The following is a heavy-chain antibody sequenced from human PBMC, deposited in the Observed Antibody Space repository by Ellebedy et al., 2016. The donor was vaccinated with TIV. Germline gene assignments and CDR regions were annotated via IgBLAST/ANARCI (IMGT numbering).Heavy chain of an antibody. CDR1: GFTFSSHA. D-gene: IGHD6-13*01. V-gene: IGHV3-23*01. Sequence: GGSLRLSXAASGFTFSSHAMNWVRQAPGKGLEWVSGISGSGGSTYYADSVKGRFTISRDNSKNTLYLLMNSLRAEDTAVYYCAKDGAGSSNWYTEYFQHWGQGTLVTVSS. J-gene: IGHJ1*01. CDR3: AKDGAGSSNWYTEYFQH. CDR2: ISGSGGST.